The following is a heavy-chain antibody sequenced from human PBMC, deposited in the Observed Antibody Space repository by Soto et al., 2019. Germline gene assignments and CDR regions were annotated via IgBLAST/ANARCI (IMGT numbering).Heavy chain of an antibody. Sequence: QVQLVQSGAEVKKPGSPVKVSCKASGGTFSSYAISWVRQAPGQGLEWMGGIIPIFGTANYAHKFQGSVTITADESTSSDYREPSSLRSEDTAVYYCASRPIVAATVNYYYGMDVWVQGTTFTVS. V-gene: IGHV1-69*12. CDR1: GGTFSSYA. CDR3: ASRPIVAATVNYYYGMDV. J-gene: IGHJ6*02. CDR2: IIPIFGTA. D-gene: IGHD5-12*01.